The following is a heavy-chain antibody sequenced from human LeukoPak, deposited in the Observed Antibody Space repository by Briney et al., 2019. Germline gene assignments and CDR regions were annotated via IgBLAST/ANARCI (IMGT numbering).Heavy chain of an antibody. CDR3: AREGYYYDSSGYYPWAFDI. CDR2: IIPIFGTA. J-gene: IGHJ3*02. Sequence: GASVKVSCKASGGTFSSYAISWVRQAPGQGLEWMGGIIPIFGTANYAQKFQGRVTITADESTSTAYMELSSLRSEDTAVYYCAREGYYYDSSGYYPWAFDIWGQGTMVTVSS. V-gene: IGHV1-69*13. CDR1: GGTFSSYA. D-gene: IGHD3-22*01.